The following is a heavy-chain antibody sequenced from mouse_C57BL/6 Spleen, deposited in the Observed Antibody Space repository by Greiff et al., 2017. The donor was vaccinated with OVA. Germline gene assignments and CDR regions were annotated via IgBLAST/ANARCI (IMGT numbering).Heavy chain of an antibody. CDR3: ARDYSNYLRAMDY. V-gene: IGHV1-50*01. CDR2: IDPSDSYT. D-gene: IGHD2-5*01. Sequence: VQLQQPGAELVKPGASVKLSCKASGYTFTSYWMQWVKQRPGQGLEWIGEIDPSDSYTNYNQKFKGKATLTVDTSSSTAYMQLSSLTSEDSAVYYCARDYSNYLRAMDYWGQGTSVTVSS. CDR1: GYTFTSYW. J-gene: IGHJ4*01.